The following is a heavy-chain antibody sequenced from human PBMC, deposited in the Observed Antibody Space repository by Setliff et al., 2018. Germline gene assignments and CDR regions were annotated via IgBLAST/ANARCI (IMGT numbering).Heavy chain of an antibody. V-gene: IGHV4-39*07. J-gene: IGHJ6*02. CDR2: IYYSGST. Sequence: SETLSLTCTVSGGSISSGIYYWGWIRQPPGKGLEWIGSIYYSGSTYYNPSLKSRVTISVDTSKNQFSLKLSSVTAADTAVYYCARGLSSSWYLYYYGMDVWGQGTTVTVSS. CDR3: ARGLSSSWYLYYYGMDV. D-gene: IGHD6-13*01. CDR1: GGSISSGIYY.